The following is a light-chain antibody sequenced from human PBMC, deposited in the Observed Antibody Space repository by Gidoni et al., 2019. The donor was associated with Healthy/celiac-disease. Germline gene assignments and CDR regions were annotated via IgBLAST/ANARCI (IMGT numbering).Light chain of an antibody. CDR3: QQYGSSPTYT. CDR1: QSVSSSY. CDR2: GAS. Sequence: EIVFPQSPGTLSLSPGERATLSCRASQSVSSSYLAWYQQKPGQAPRLLIYGASSRATGIPDRFSGSGSGTDFTLTISRLEPEDFAVYYCQQYGSSPTYTFGQGTKLEIK. J-gene: IGKJ2*01. V-gene: IGKV3-20*01.